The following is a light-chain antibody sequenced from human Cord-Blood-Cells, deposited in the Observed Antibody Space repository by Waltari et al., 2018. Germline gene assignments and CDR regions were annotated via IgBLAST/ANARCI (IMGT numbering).Light chain of an antibody. CDR1: QSSLHSNGYNY. Sequence: DIVMTQSPLSLPVTPGEPASISCRSSQSSLHSNGYNYLDWYLQKPGQSPQLLIYLGSNRASGVPDRFSGSGSGTDFTLKISRVEAEDVGVYYCMQALQTPPYSFGQGTKLEIK. CDR2: LGS. V-gene: IGKV2-28*01. J-gene: IGKJ2*03. CDR3: MQALQTPPYS.